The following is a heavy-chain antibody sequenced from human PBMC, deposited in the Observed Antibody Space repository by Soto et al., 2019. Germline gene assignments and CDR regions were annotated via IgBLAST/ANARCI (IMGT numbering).Heavy chain of an antibody. CDR3: ARSTYYDILTGSYYYYAMDV. CDR2: IYSEGTP. V-gene: IGHV3-53*01. D-gene: IGHD3-9*01. CDR1: GFTVGSNY. J-gene: IGHJ6*02. Sequence: EVQLVESGGGLTQPGVSLRLSCAASGFTVGSNYMSWVRQAPGKGLELVSVIYSEGTPYYADSVEGRFTISRENSNNTLYLHMNNLRAEDTAVYYCARSTYYDILTGSYYYYAMDVWGQGTTVTVSS.